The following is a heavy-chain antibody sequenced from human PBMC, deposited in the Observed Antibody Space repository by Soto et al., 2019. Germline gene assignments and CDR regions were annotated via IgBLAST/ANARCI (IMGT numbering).Heavy chain of an antibody. D-gene: IGHD3-3*01. V-gene: IGHV4-34*01. Sequence: QVQLQQWGAGLLKPSETLSLTCAVYGGSFSGYYWSWIRQPPGKGLEWIGEINHSGSTNYNPSLKSRVTISVDTSKNQFSLKLSSVTAADTAVYYCATSLPGTIFNRYFDYWGQGTLVTVSS. CDR2: INHSGST. CDR3: ATSLPGTIFNRYFDY. CDR1: GGSFSGYY. J-gene: IGHJ4*02.